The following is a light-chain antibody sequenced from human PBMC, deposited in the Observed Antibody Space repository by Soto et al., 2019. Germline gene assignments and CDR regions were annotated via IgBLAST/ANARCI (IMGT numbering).Light chain of an antibody. V-gene: IGKV1-39*01. CDR3: QQSYSTPWT. CDR2: AAS. J-gene: IGKJ1*01. Sequence: DIQMTQSPSSLSVSVGDRVTIPCRASQSINNYLSWYQQIPGKAPKLLIYAASTLRSGVSSRFSGSGSGTDFTLTISSLQPEDFATYYCQQSYSTPWTFGQGTKVEIK. CDR1: QSINNY.